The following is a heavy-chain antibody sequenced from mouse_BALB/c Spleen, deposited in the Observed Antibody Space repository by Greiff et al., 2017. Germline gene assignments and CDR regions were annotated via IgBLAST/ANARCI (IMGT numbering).Heavy chain of an antibody. D-gene: IGHD1-1*01. CDR2: ISSGSSTI. V-gene: IGHV5-17*02. J-gene: IGHJ1*01. Sequence: EVQVVESGGGLVQPGGSRKLSCAASGFTFSSFGMHWVRQAPEKGLEWVAYISSGSSTIYYADTVKGRFTISRDNPKNTLFLQMTSLRSEDTAMYYCARGGRGYFDVWGAGTTVTVSS. CDR3: ARGGRGYFDV. CDR1: GFTFSSFG.